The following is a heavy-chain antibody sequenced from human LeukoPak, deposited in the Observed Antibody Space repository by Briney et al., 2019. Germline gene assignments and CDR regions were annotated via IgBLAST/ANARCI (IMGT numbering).Heavy chain of an antibody. Sequence: VASVKVSCKASGGTFSSYAISWVRQAPGQGLEWMGGIIPIFGTANYAQKFQGRVTITADESTSTAYMELSSLRSEDTAVYYCASSLGYYDSSGYYWDSLVGFDYWGQGTLVTVSS. V-gene: IGHV1-69*01. CDR2: IIPIFGTA. CDR3: ASSLGYYDSSGYYWDSLVGFDY. CDR1: GGTFSSYA. D-gene: IGHD3-22*01. J-gene: IGHJ4*02.